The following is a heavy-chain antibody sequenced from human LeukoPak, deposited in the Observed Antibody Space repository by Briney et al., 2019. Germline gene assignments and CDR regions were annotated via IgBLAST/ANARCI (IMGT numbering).Heavy chain of an antibody. J-gene: IGHJ4*02. V-gene: IGHV3-7*01. Sequence: GGSLRLSCAASGFDFSSYWMSWVRQAPGKGLEWVANIKQDASEKYYVDSVKGRFTISRDNAKNSLYLQMKSLRAEDTAVYYCARDTVGATTTRGGIDYWGQGTLVTVSS. D-gene: IGHD1-26*01. CDR2: IKQDASEK. CDR1: GFDFSSYW. CDR3: ARDTVGATTTRGGIDY.